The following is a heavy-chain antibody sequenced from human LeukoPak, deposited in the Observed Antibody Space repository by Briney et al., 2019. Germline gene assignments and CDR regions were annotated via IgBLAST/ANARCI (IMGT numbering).Heavy chain of an antibody. D-gene: IGHD3-3*01. V-gene: IGHV3-23*01. J-gene: IGHJ6*03. CDR1: GFTFSSYG. CDR2: ISGSGGST. Sequence: GGTLRLSCAASGFTFSSYGMSWVRQAPGKGLEWVSAISGSGGSTYYADSVKGRFTISRDNSKNTLYLQMNSLRVEDTALYYCARDGGEYRFLEWLSPPYMDVWGKGTTVTVSS. CDR3: ARDGGEYRFLEWLSPPYMDV.